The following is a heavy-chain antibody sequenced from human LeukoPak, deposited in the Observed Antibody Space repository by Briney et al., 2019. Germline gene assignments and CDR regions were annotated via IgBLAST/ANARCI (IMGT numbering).Heavy chain of an antibody. CDR1: GGTFSSYA. Sequence: ASVKVSCKASGGTFSSYAISWVRQAPGQGLEWMGGIIPIFGTANYAQKFQGRVTITADESTSTAYMELSSLRSEDTAVYYCARGKNRIITIFGVGVQYYYYYMDVWGKGTTVTVSS. V-gene: IGHV1-69*13. D-gene: IGHD3-3*01. CDR3: ARGKNRIITIFGVGVQYYYYYMDV. CDR2: IIPIFGTA. J-gene: IGHJ6*03.